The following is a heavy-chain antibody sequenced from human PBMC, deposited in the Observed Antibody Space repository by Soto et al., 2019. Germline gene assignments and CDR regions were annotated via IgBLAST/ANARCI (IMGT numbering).Heavy chain of an antibody. J-gene: IGHJ5*02. CDR2: INAGNGNT. Sequence: GAXVKVSCKASGFTFTSYVMHWVRQAPGQSLEWMGWINAGNGNTKYSQKFQGRVTITRDTSASTAYMELSSLRPEDTAVYYCARDVCSGGVCYSSWFDPWGQGTLVTVSS. D-gene: IGHD2-15*01. CDR1: GFTFTSYV. CDR3: ARDVCSGGVCYSSWFDP. V-gene: IGHV1-3*01.